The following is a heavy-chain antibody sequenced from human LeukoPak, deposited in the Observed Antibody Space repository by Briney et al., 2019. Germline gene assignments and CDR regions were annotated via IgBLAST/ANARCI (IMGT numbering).Heavy chain of an antibody. CDR1: GGSIRRSAYY. CDR2: IYYGGST. Sequence: PSETLSLTCTVSGGSIRRSAYYWGWIRQPPGKGLEWIGSIYYGGSTYYNPSLKSRVTISIDTSKNQFSLTLTSVTAAASGVYYCAKSSGMVIHNWFDSWGQGTLVTVSS. V-gene: IGHV4-39*01. J-gene: IGHJ5*01. D-gene: IGHD3-3*01. CDR3: AKSSGMVIHNWFDS.